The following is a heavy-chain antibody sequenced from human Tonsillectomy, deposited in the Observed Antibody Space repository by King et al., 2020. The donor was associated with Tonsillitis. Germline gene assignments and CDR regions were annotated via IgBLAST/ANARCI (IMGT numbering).Heavy chain of an antibody. CDR3: AREDPGGWAFDI. Sequence: VQLQQWGAGLLKPSETLSLTCAVYGGSFSGYYWSWIRQPPGKGLEWIGEINHSGSTNYKPSLKSRVTISVDTSKNQFSLKLSSVTAADTAVYYCAREDPGGWAFDIWGQGTMVTVSS. CDR1: GGSFSGYY. V-gene: IGHV4-34*01. J-gene: IGHJ3*02. D-gene: IGHD2-15*01. CDR2: INHSGST.